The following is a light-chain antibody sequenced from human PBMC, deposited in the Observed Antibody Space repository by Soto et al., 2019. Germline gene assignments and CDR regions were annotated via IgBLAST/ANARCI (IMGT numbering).Light chain of an antibody. J-gene: IGKJ4*01. CDR2: DAS. CDR1: QSVGNDY. Sequence: EIVLTQSPGTLSLSPGERATLSCRASQSVGNDYLAWFQQKPGQAPRLLIDDASRRATGIPDRFSGSGYGTDFTHTISRLEPEDFAVYYCQQCATSPLTFGGGTKVEIK. V-gene: IGKV3-20*01. CDR3: QQCATSPLT.